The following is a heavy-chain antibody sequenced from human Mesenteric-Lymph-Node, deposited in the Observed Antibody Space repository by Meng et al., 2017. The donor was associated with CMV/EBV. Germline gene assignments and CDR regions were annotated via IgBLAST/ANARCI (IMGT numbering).Heavy chain of an antibody. J-gene: IGHJ4*02. CDR2: IYTGSSGT. Sequence: GGSLRLSCAASGFTFSNYAMSWVRQAPGKGLEWVSVIYTGSSGTYYADSVRGRFTISRDDSTNTLFLQMNSLRAEDTAVYYCAKGDVGILPPTINYWGQGILVTVSS. CDR3: AKGDVGILPPTINY. V-gene: IGHV3-23*03. CDR1: GFTFSNYA. D-gene: IGHD1-26*01.